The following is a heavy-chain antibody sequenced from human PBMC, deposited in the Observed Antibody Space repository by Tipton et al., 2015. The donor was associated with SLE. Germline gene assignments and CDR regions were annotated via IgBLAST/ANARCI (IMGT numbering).Heavy chain of an antibody. D-gene: IGHD4-17*01. CDR1: GFTFSSYW. CDR2: IKQDGSEK. V-gene: IGHV3-7*03. CDR3: AKVAPPTVTTQGDWFDP. Sequence: GSLRLSCAASGFTFSSYWMSWVRQAPGKGLEWVANIKQDGSEKYYVDSVKGRFTISRDNSKNTLYLQMNSLRAEDTAVYYCAKVAPPTVTTQGDWFDPWGQGTLVTVSS. J-gene: IGHJ5*02.